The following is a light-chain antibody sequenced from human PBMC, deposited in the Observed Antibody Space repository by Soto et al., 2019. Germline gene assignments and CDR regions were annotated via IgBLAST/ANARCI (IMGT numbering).Light chain of an antibody. CDR1: QTVGKD. Sequence: IELTQSPATLSLSPGERASLSCRASQTVGKDLAWYRERPGKAPRLLIFAASTRATGVPPRFSDSRSASEFTLTISNVEPEDFATYYCQQRNTWPFTFGRGTRVVIK. J-gene: IGKJ4*01. CDR2: AAS. CDR3: QQRNTWPFT. V-gene: IGKV3-11*01.